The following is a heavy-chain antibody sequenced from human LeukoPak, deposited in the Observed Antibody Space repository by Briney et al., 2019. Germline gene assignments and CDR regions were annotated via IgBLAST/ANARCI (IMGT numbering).Heavy chain of an antibody. CDR2: IQYHGSDE. CDR3: ASRNNLNF. J-gene: IGHJ4*02. V-gene: IGHV3-7*01. Sequence: GGSLRLSCTVSGFPFSGHWMNWVRQAPGKGFVCVPKIQYHGSDEGYEASVQVPFSISSDNANQSVYLQMTSLRLEDPAIYYCASRNNLNFWGQGHLFTVSS. CDR1: GFPFSGHW. D-gene: IGHD1/OR15-1a*01.